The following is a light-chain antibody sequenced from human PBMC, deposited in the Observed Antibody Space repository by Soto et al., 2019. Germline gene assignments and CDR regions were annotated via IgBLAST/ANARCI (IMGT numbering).Light chain of an antibody. J-gene: IGKJ4*01. V-gene: IGKV3-15*01. CDR2: GAS. CDR3: QQYNNWPPFLT. Sequence: EIVMTQSPATLSVSPGERATLSCRASQSVSSNLAWYQQKPGQAPRLLIYGASTRATGIPARFSGSGSGTEFTLTISSXQSEDFAVYYCQQYNNWPPFLTFGGGTKVEIK. CDR1: QSVSSN.